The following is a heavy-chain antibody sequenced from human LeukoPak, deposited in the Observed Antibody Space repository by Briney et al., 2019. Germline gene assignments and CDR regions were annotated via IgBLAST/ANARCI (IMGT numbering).Heavy chain of an antibody. CDR2: ISNSDNTI. CDR1: GFTFSSYE. J-gene: IGHJ3*02. D-gene: IGHD3-9*01. V-gene: IGHV3-48*03. CDR3: ARKVTGSYAFDI. Sequence: GGSLRLSCAASGFTFSSYEMNWVRQAPGRGLEWISYISNSDNTISYADSVKGRFTISRDNAKNSLYLQMNSLRAEDTAVYYCARKVTGSYAFDIWGQGTMVTVSS.